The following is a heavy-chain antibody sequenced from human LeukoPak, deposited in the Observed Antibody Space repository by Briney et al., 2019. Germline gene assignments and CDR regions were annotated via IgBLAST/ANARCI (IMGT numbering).Heavy chain of an antibody. D-gene: IGHD1-26*01. J-gene: IGHJ5*02. CDR2: IYYTGST. Sequence: PGGSLRLSCAASGFTFSSYEMSWIPQPPGKGLEWIGYIYYTGSTTYSPSYKSRVTISIDTSRNQISLKLTSVTAADTAVYYCARHVAVGETAWGQGTLVTVFS. V-gene: IGHV4-59*08. CDR3: ARHVAVGETA. CDR1: GFTFSSYE.